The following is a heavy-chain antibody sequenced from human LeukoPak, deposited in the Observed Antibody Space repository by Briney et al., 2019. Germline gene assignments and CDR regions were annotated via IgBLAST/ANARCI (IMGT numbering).Heavy chain of an antibody. D-gene: IGHD2-21*01. Sequence: GGSLRLSCTASGFTFGDFAMSWVRQAPGKGLEWVGFIRAKAYGGTAEYAASVKGRFTISRDNSKNTLHLQMNSLRAEDTAVYYCAKDNCDGECYSGGDTGTSYYYNSMDVWGQGTTVTVSS. CDR2: IRAKAYGGTA. CDR1: GFTFGDFA. J-gene: IGHJ6*02. V-gene: IGHV3-49*04. CDR3: AKDNCDGECYSGGDTGTSYYYNSMDV.